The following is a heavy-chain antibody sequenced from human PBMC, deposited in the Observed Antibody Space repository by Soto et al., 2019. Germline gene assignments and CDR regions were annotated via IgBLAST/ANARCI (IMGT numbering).Heavy chain of an antibody. D-gene: IGHD4-17*01. CDR2: IYYSGST. J-gene: IGHJ6*02. V-gene: IGHV4-31*03. Sequence: QVRLEASGPGLVKPSETLSLICSVSGGSVNNADYFWSWIRHHPETGLEWIGYIYYSGSTRYNTSFKTRATLSIDTSKNQFSLRLNSVTVADTAVYFCARDADYGGSRGGMDVWGRGTTVTVSS. CDR3: ARDADYGGSRGGMDV. CDR1: GGSVNNADYF.